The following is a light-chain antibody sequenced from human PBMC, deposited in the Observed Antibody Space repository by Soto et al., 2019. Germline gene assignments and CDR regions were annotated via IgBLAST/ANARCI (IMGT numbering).Light chain of an antibody. CDR1: QSISIW. J-gene: IGKJ1*01. V-gene: IGKV1-5*01. Sequence: DIQMTQSPSTLSASVGDRVTITCRARQSISIWLAWYQQKPGKAPKLLIYDASILESGVPSRFSGSGSGTEFTLTISSLQPDDFATYYCQQFDSSSGTFGLGTKVDIK. CDR2: DAS. CDR3: QQFDSSSGT.